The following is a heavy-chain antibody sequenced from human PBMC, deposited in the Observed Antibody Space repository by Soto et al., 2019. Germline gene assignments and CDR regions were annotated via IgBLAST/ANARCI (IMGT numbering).Heavy chain of an antibody. CDR3: ARGWQQLGH. CDR1: GFTFSNYA. J-gene: IGHJ4*02. CDR2: VSTDGGNT. D-gene: IGHD6-13*01. V-gene: IGHV3-23*01. Sequence: EVQLLESGGGLVQPGGSLRLSCADSGFTFSNYAITWVRQAPGKGLDWISSVSTDGGNTYYADSVKGRFTISRDNSKNTLYLQMNGLRVDDTATYYCARGWQQLGHWGQGALVTVSS.